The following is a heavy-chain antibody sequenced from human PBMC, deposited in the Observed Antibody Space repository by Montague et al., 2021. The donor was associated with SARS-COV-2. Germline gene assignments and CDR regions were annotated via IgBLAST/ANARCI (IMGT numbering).Heavy chain of an antibody. Sequence: TLSLTCTVSGGSISSGGYYWSWIRQHPGKGLEWIGYIYYSGSTYYNPSLKSRLTISVDTSKNRFSLKLSSVTAADTAMYYCARACVVVPTTRIWFDPWGQGTLVTVSS. CDR2: IYYSGST. J-gene: IGHJ5*02. D-gene: IGHD2-2*01. CDR1: GGSISSGGYY. V-gene: IGHV4-31*03. CDR3: ARACVVVPTTRIWFDP.